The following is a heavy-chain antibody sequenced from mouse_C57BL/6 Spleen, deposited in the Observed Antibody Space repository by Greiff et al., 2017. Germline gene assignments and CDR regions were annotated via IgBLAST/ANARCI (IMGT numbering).Heavy chain of an antibody. CDR3: ARPPYGTPAWFAY. J-gene: IGHJ3*01. CDR2: ISSGSSTI. CDR1: GFTFSDYG. V-gene: IGHV5-17*01. D-gene: IGHD1-1*01. Sequence: EVQLVESGGGLVKPGGSLKLSCAASGFTFSDYGMHWVRQAPEKGLEWVAYISSGSSTIYYADTVKGRFTISRDNAKNTLFLQSTRLRSEDTAMYYCARPPYGTPAWFAYWGQGTLVTVSA.